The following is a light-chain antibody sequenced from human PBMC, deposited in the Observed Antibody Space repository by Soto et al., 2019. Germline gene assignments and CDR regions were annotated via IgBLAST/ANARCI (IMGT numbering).Light chain of an antibody. CDR3: AAWDDSLKAVL. Sequence: QSVLTQSPLASGTPGQTVTISCFGSSSNVGKTTVNWYQQVSGAAPNLLIFNSNQRPSGVPDRFSGSKSDTSASLAISGLQSEDEAHYYCAAWDDSLKAVLFGGGTKLTVL. V-gene: IGLV1-44*01. J-gene: IGLJ3*02. CDR2: NSN. CDR1: SSNVGKTT.